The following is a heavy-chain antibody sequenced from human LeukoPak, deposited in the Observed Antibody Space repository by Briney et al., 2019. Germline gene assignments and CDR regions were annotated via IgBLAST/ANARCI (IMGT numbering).Heavy chain of an antibody. V-gene: IGHV4-4*07. CDR1: GGSINSYY. J-gene: IGHJ4*02. Sequence: PSETLSLTCTVSGGSINSYYWSWIRQPAGKGLEWIGRIYTSGSTNYNPSLKSRVTMSADTSKNQFSLKLSSVTAADTAVYYCARDSCGGGSCYGFDYWGQGTLVTVSS. CDR3: ARDSCGGGSCYGFDY. CDR2: IYTSGST. D-gene: IGHD2-15*01.